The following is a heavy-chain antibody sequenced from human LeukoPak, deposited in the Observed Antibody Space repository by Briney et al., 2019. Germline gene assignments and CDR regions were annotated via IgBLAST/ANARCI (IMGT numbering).Heavy chain of an antibody. CDR2: IYYSGST. D-gene: IGHD3-22*01. CDR1: GGSFSGYY. V-gene: IGHV4-59*01. CDR3: ARAHDSSGYYYWWDFDY. J-gene: IGHJ4*02. Sequence: PSETLSLTCAVYGGSFSGYYWSWIRQPPGKGLEWIGYIYYSGSTNYNPSLKSRVTISVDTSKNQFSLKLSSVTAADTAVYYCARAHDSSGYYYWWDFDYWGQGTLVTVSS.